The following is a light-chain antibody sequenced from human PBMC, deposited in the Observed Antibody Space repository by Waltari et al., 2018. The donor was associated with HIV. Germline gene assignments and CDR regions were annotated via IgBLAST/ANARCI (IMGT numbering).Light chain of an antibody. V-gene: IGLV1-47*01. J-gene: IGLJ3*02. Sequence: QSVLTQPPSTSGTPGQRVTISCSGSSSNTGSNYIYRYRQVSGTTPKLLMYTNNRRPSRVPDRFAGSRSGSSASLAISGLRSGDEADYYWAAWDDSLNGWVFGGGTKLTVL. CDR2: TNN. CDR3: AAWDDSLNGWV. CDR1: SSNTGSNY.